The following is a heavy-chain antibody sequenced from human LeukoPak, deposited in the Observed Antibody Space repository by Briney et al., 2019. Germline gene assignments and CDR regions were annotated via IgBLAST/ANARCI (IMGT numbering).Heavy chain of an antibody. V-gene: IGHV4-39*07. Sequence: PSETLSLTCSVSGGSIRSTTYYWGWIRQPPGKGLEWIGSIYYSGNTYYSPSLMSRVTISVDTSKNQFSLKLSSVTAADTAVYYCAREGDYYDSSGYYLRWGQGTLVTVSS. CDR1: GGSIRSTTYY. CDR3: AREGDYYDSSGYYLR. D-gene: IGHD3-22*01. J-gene: IGHJ4*02. CDR2: IYYSGNT.